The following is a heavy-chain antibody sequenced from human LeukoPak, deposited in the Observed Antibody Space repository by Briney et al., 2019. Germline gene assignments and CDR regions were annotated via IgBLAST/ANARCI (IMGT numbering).Heavy chain of an antibody. J-gene: IGHJ4*02. CDR3: ARGGASELYYFDY. Sequence: QPGGSLRLSCAASGFTVGNKYMSWVRQAPGKGLECVSVIYDGGNTYYADSVKGRFTISRDNSKNTLYLQVNSLRAEDTAVYYCARGGASELYYFDYWGQGTLVTVSS. CDR2: IYDGGNT. V-gene: IGHV3-53*01. D-gene: IGHD2-15*01. CDR1: GFTVGNKY.